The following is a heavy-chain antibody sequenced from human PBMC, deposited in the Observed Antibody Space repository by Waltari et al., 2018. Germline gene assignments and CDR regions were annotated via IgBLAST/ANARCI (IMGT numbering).Heavy chain of an antibody. Sequence: QLHLPESGPRLVRPPEILSVTCSVSNGSITSNNYHWGWLRQSPGKPLEWVGSISYSGRTYYNPSRKSRLTLSIDTSKNHFTLNLRSVTAADAAVYYCASSSCLYSCGLGVWGQGTTVSVSS. CDR2: ISYSGRT. J-gene: IGHJ6*02. CDR1: NGSITSNNYH. V-gene: IGHV4-39*01. CDR3: ASSSCLYSCGLGV.